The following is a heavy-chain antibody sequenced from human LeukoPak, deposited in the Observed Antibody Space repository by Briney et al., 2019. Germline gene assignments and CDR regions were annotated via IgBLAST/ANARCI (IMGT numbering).Heavy chain of an antibody. Sequence: AGGSLRLSCAASGSSFSDYYMSWIRQAPGKGLEWISYMSSSSSDTNHADSVKGRFTISRDNAKNSLDLQMNSLRAEDTAVYYCARSRDGFSYFDYWGQGTLVTVSS. CDR2: MSSSSSDT. V-gene: IGHV3-11*06. CDR3: ARSRDGFSYFDY. CDR1: GSSFSDYY. D-gene: IGHD5-24*01. J-gene: IGHJ4*02.